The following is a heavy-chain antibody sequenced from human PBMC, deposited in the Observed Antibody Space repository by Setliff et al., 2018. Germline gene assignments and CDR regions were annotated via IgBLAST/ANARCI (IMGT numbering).Heavy chain of an antibody. CDR1: GYTFTSYD. CDR3: ARDGASWLNWFDP. J-gene: IGHJ5*02. Sequence: ASVKVSCKASGYTFTSYDINWVRQATGQGLEWMGWMNPNSGNTGYAQKFQGRVTMTRDTSITTAYMELSSLTYDDTAVYYCARDGASWLNWFDPWGQGTLVTVSS. V-gene: IGHV1-8*02. CDR2: MNPNSGNT. D-gene: IGHD2-2*01.